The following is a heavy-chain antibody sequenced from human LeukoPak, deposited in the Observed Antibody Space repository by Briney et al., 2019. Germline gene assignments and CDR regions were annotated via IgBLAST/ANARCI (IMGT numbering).Heavy chain of an antibody. J-gene: IGHJ6*03. V-gene: IGHV4-59*11. D-gene: IGHD4-23*01. CDR3: ARSRRTVANPYYYYYMDV. CDR2: IYYSGST. CDR1: GGSISSHY. Sequence: SETLSPTCTVSGGSISSHYWSWIRQPPGKGLEWIGYIYYSGSTNYNPSLKSRVTISVDTSKNQFSLKLSSVTAADTAVYYCARSRRTVANPYYYYYMDVWGKGTTVTVSS.